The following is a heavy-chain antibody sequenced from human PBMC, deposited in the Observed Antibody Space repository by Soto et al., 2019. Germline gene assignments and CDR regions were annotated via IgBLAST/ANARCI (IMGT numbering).Heavy chain of an antibody. CDR2: IRAYNGNT. J-gene: IGHJ4*02. Sequence: QVQLVQSGAEVKKPGASVKVSCKASGYTFSSSFISWVRQAPGQGLEWMGWIRAYNGNTNYAQNLQGRVTMTTATSTSTAYMELRSLRSDDPDVYYFARDLPPVAYWGQGTLVTVSS. V-gene: IGHV1-18*01. CDR1: GYTFSSSF. CDR3: ARDLPPVAY.